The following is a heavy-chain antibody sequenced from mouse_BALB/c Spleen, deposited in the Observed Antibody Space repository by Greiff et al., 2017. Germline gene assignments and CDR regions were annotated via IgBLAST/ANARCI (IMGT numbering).Heavy chain of an antibody. CDR3: ARSGTSGFRVWYFDV. J-gene: IGHJ1*01. V-gene: IGHV1-14*01. CDR1: GYTFTSYV. CDR2: INPYNDGT. D-gene: IGHD1-2*01. Sequence: VQLQQPGAELVKPGASVKLSCKASGYTFTSYVMHWVKQKPGQGLEWIGYINPYNDGTKYNEKFKGKATLTSDKSSSTAYMELSSLTSEDSAVYYCARSGTSGFRVWYFDVWGAGTTVTVSS.